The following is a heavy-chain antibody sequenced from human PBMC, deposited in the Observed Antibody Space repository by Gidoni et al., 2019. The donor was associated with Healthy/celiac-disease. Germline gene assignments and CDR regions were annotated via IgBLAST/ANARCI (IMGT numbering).Heavy chain of an antibody. CDR3: ARHVGSGGARNDYFDY. CDR1: GGSISSSSYY. CDR2: IYYSGST. Sequence: QLQLQESGPGLVKPSETLSLTCTVSGGSISSSSYYWGWLRQPPGKGLEWIGSIYYSGSTYYNPSLKSRVTISVDTSKNQFSLKLSSVTAADTAVYYCARHVGSGGARNDYFDYWGQGTLVTVSS. D-gene: IGHD1-26*01. V-gene: IGHV4-39*01. J-gene: IGHJ4*02.